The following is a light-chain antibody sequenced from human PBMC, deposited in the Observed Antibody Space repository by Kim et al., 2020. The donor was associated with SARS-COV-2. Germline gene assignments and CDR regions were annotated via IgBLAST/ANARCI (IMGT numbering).Light chain of an antibody. Sequence: QSALTQPASVSGSPGQSITISCTGTSSDVGNYNLVSWYQQHPGKAPKLMIYEVNNRPSGVSDRFSGSKSGNTASLTISGLQAEGEADYYCCSYAGSSTSYAFGTGTKVTVL. CDR2: EVN. J-gene: IGLJ1*01. CDR3: CSYAGSSTSYA. CDR1: SSDVGNYNL. V-gene: IGLV2-23*02.